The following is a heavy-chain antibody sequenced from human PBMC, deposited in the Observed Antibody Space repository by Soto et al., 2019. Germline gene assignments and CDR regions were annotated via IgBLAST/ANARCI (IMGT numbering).Heavy chain of an antibody. CDR2: ISYDGSNK. CDR1: GFTFSSYA. Sequence: SLRLSCAASGFTFSSYAMHWVRQAPGKGLEWVAVISYDGSNKYYADSVRGRFTISRDNSKNTLYLQMNSLRAEDTAVYYCAVYYCSGSYSPYDYWGQGTLVTVSS. J-gene: IGHJ4*02. V-gene: IGHV3-30-3*01. CDR3: AVYYCSGSYSPYDY. D-gene: IGHD3-10*01.